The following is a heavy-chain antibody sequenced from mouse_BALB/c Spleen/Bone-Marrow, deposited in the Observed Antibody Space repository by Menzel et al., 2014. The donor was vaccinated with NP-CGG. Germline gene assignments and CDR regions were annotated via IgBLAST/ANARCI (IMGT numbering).Heavy chain of an antibody. CDR3: ARGGYYGSSYFDY. J-gene: IGHJ2*01. V-gene: IGHV3-1*02. CDR1: GYSITSGYN. D-gene: IGHD1-1*01. CDR2: IHYSGYT. Sequence: DVHLVESGPDLVKSSQSLSLTCTVTGYSITSGYNWHWIQQFPGNKLEWMGYIHYSGYTNYNPSLKSRISITRDTSKNQFFLQLNSVTTEDTATYYCARGGYYGSSYFDYWGQGTTLTVSS.